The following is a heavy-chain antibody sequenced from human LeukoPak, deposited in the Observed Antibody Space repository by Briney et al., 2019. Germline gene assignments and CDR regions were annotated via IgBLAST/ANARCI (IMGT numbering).Heavy chain of an antibody. D-gene: IGHD4-17*01. V-gene: IGHV5-51*01. CDR3: ARHHDYGDYGCFDY. J-gene: IGHJ4*02. CDR2: ICPGDSDT. CDR1: GYSFTNYW. Sequence: GESLQISCKGSGYSFTNYWIGWVRQMPGKGLEWMGIICPGDSDTRYSPSFQGQVTISADKSIRTAYLQWSSLKASDTAIYYCARHHDYGDYGCFDYWGQGTVVTVSS.